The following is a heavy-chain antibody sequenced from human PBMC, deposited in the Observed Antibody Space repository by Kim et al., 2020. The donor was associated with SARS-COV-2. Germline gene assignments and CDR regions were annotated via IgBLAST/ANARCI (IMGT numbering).Heavy chain of an antibody. CDR2: ISGSGGST. J-gene: IGHJ4*02. CDR3: AKDRLHYCSGGSCYLRFDY. V-gene: IGHV3-23*01. D-gene: IGHD2-15*01. Sequence: GGSLRLSCAASGFTFSSYAMSWVRQAPGKGLEWVSAISGSGGSTYYADSVKGRFTISRDNSKNTLYLQMNSLRAEDTAVYYCAKDRLHYCSGGSCYLRFDYWGQGTLVTVSS. CDR1: GFTFSSYA.